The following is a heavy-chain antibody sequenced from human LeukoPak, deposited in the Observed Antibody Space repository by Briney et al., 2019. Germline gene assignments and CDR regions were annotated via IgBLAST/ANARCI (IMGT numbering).Heavy chain of an antibody. V-gene: IGHV1-69*04. Sequence: GASVKVSCKASGGTFSSYAISWVRQAPGQGLEWMGRIIPIFGIANYAQKFQGRVTITADKSTSTAYMELSSLRSEDTAVYYCARGIRGEGYNEGVFDIWGKGTMVTVS. CDR3: ARGIRGEGYNEGVFDI. CDR1: GGTFSSYA. CDR2: IIPIFGIA. J-gene: IGHJ3*02. D-gene: IGHD5-24*01.